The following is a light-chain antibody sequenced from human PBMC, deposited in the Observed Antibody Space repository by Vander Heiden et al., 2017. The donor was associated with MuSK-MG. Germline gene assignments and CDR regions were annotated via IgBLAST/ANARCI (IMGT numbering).Light chain of an antibody. CDR3: QQDDNLPFT. CDR2: GAS. V-gene: IGKV3D-7*01. Sequence: EIVLTQSPATLSLSPRDRATLSCTARQSVSSSYLSWYQQKPGQAPRLLIYGASTRATGIPARFSGSGSGTDFTLTISSLQPEDFAVYYCQQDDNLPFTFGHGTKVDIK. CDR1: QSVSSSY. J-gene: IGKJ3*01.